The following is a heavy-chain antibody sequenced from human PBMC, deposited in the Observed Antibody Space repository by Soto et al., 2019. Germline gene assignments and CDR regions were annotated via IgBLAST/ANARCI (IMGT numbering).Heavy chain of an antibody. CDR1: GGSISSGDYY. V-gene: IGHV4-30-4*01. CDR2: IYYSGST. CDR3: ATLRRGDYDFWSGYHLYGMDV. Sequence: SKTLSLTCTVSGGSISSGDYYWSWIRQPPGKGLEWIGYIYYSGSTYYNPSLKSRVTISVDTSKNQFSLKLSSVTAADTAVYYCATLRRGDYDFWSGYHLYGMDVWGQGTTVTVSS. D-gene: IGHD3-3*01. J-gene: IGHJ6*02.